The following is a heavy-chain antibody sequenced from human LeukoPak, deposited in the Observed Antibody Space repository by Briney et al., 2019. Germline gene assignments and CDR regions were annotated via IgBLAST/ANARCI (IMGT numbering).Heavy chain of an antibody. D-gene: IGHD1-1*01. Sequence: SETLSLTCTVSGGSISSSSDYWGWIRQAPGKGLEWIGSIYYHENTYYNSSLKCRVTISVDTSKNQFSLKLNSVTAADTAVYFCARRAYSAAYWKHFDYWGQGTLVTVSS. J-gene: IGHJ4*02. CDR1: GGSISSSSDY. V-gene: IGHV4-39*01. CDR3: ARRAYSAAYWKHFDY. CDR2: IYYHENT.